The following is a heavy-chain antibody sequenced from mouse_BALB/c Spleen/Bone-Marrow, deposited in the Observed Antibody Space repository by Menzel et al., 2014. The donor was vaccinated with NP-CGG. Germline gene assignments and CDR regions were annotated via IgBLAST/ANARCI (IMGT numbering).Heavy chain of an antibody. Sequence: VQRVESGPGLVAPSQSLSITCTVSGFSLNGYGVNWVRQPPGKGLEWLGMICGDGTTYYNSSLKSRLSISKDNSKIQVFLKMNSLQTDDAARHYCARDRRYGNYEDAMDYWGERTAVAVSS. CDR3: ARDRRYGNYEDAMDY. CDR1: GFSLNGYG. CDR2: ICGDGTT. V-gene: IGHV2-6-7*01. J-gene: IGHJ4*01. D-gene: IGHD2-10*02.